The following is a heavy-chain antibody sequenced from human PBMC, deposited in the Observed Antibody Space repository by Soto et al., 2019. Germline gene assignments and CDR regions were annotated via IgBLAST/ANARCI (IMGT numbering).Heavy chain of an antibody. V-gene: IGHV3-15*07. CDR2: IKTSAGGGAT. J-gene: IGHJ6*02. CDR3: TTGSVEGI. D-gene: IGHD2-15*01. Sequence: EVQLVESAGGLVKPGGSLRLPCGGPGFYFIEAWLNWVRQAPGQGLEWVARIKTSAGGGATNYAAPVQGRFTISRDDSKNTLYLHMNSLRTEDTAIYYCTTGSVEGIWGQGTTVIVSS. CDR1: GFYFIEAW.